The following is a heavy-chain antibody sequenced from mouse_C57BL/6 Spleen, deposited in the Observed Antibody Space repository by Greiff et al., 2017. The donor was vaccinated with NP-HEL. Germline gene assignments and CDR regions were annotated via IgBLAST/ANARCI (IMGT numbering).Heavy chain of an antibody. V-gene: IGHV1-50*01. D-gene: IGHD1-1*01. CDR3: ARLTTVVAFDY. CDR1: GYTFTSYW. J-gene: IGHJ2*01. CDR2: IDPSDSYT. Sequence: VQLQQPGAELVKPGASVKLSCKASGYTFTSYWMQWVKQRPGQGLEWIGEIDPSDSYTNYNQKFKGKATLTVDTSSSTAYMQLSSLTSEDSAVYYCARLTTVVAFDYWGQGTTLTVSS.